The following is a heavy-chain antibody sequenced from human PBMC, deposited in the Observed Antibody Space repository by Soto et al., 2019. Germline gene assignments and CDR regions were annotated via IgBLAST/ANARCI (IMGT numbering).Heavy chain of an antibody. CDR2: IIPNFGTT. CDR1: GGSFSNFV. J-gene: IGHJ4*02. V-gene: IGHV1-69*01. D-gene: IGHD5-12*01. Sequence: QVQLVQSGAEVKKPGSSAKVSCKASGGSFSNFVISWVRQAPGQGLEWMGGIIPNFGTTNYAQKFQGKVTITADETTRTAYLELSGLTSGDTSVYYCARDVGGEATIRYWGQGTLVTVSS. CDR3: ARDVGGEATIRY.